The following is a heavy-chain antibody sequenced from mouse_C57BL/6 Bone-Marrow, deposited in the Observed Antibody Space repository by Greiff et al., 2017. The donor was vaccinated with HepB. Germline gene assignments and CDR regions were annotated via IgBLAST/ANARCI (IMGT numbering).Heavy chain of an antibody. CDR2: IYPGSGST. D-gene: IGHD2-1*01. J-gene: IGHJ4*01. Sequence: QVQLQQPGAELVKPGASVKMSCKASGYTFTSYWITWVKQRPGQGLEWIGDIYPGSGSTNYNEKFKSKATLTVDTSSSTAYMQLSSLTSEESAVYYCGRMDGNYGRAMDYWGPGTSVTVSS. V-gene: IGHV1-55*01. CDR3: GRMDGNYGRAMDY. CDR1: GYTFTSYW.